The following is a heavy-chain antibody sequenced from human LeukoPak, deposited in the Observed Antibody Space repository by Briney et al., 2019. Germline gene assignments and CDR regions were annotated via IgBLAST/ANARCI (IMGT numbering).Heavy chain of an antibody. Sequence: ASVKVSCKASGYTFNTYGITWVRQAPGQGLEWMGWISGYNGKTKYAQKLQDRVTMTTDTSTSTAYMELRSLRSDDTAVYYCARSRYRYCSGGSCYSLDAYWGQGTLVTVSS. CDR2: ISGYNGKT. CDR1: GYTFNTYG. V-gene: IGHV1-18*01. D-gene: IGHD2-15*01. CDR3: ARSRYRYCSGGSCYSLDAY. J-gene: IGHJ4*02.